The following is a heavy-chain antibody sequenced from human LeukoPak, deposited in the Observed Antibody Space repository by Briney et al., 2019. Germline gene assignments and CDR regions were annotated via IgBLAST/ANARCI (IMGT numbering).Heavy chain of an antibody. CDR2: ISSSSSYI. Sequence: PGGSLRLSCAASGFTFSSYSMNWVRQAPGKGLEWVSSISSSSSYIYYADSVKGRFTISRDNAKNSLYLQMNSLRAEDTAVYYCARGNGDYEKVFDYWGQGTPVTVSS. J-gene: IGHJ4*02. CDR1: GFTFSSYS. V-gene: IGHV3-21*01. CDR3: ARGNGDYEKVFDY. D-gene: IGHD4-17*01.